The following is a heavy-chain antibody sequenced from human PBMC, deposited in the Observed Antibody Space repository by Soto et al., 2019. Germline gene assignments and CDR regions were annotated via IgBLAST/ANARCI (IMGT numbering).Heavy chain of an antibody. Sequence: QVQLVQSGAEVKRPGDSVKVSCQASGYTFGHFYITWVRQAPEQGLEWMGAISPHNRNTNYAEKFRGRVTMTTDTSTTTAYMELRSLRSDDTAVYYCARDEGGYDILTGYYKAHHFDQWGQGALVTVSS. CDR2: ISPHNRNT. CDR1: GYTFGHFY. CDR3: ARDEGGYDILTGYYKAHHFDQ. V-gene: IGHV1-18*01. J-gene: IGHJ4*02. D-gene: IGHD3-9*01.